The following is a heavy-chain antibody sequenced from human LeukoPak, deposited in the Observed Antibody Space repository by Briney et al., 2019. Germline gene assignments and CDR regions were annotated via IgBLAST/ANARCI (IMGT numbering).Heavy chain of an antibody. CDR2: INHSGGT. D-gene: IGHD3-16*02. V-gene: IGHV4-34*01. CDR3: ARVSEIMISFGGVISHFDN. CDR1: GGSFNDYY. J-gene: IGHJ4*02. Sequence: SETLSLTCSLHGGSFNDYYWSWIRQPPGKGLEWIGEINHSGGTNYNPSLWSRLTISIDTSKHQFSLQVTSVTAADTGVYFCARVSEIMISFGGVISHFDNWGQGALVTVSS.